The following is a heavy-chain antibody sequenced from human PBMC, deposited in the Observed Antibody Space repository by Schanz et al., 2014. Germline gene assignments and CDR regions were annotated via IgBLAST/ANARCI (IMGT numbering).Heavy chain of an antibody. CDR3: ARAFGGYDPAGALDY. J-gene: IGHJ4*02. D-gene: IGHD5-12*01. CDR1: GYDFHIYA. CDR2: ISGYTGDT. V-gene: IGHV1-18*01. Sequence: QVHLVQSGAEVKKPGASVKVSCKASGYDFHIYAYSWVRQAPGQGPEWIGWISGYTGDTKYAQKFQHRVNMTTDRTTSTVYMELRSLRFDDTAVYYCARAFGGYDPAGALDYWGQGTLVTVSS.